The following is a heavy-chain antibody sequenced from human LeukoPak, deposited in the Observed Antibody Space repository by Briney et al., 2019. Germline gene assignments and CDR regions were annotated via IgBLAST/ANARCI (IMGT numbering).Heavy chain of an antibody. V-gene: IGHV3-23*01. J-gene: IGHJ6*02. D-gene: IGHD3-3*01. CDR2: ISGSGRRT. CDR3: ARDNAYGFNPEERAPYGMDV. Sequence: GGSLRLSCAASGFTVSSNYMSWVRQAPGKGLEWVSAISGSGRRTYYADSVKGRFTISRDSSKNTLYLQMSSLRAEDTAVYYCARDNAYGFNPEERAPYGMDVRGQGTTVTVSS. CDR1: GFTVSSNY.